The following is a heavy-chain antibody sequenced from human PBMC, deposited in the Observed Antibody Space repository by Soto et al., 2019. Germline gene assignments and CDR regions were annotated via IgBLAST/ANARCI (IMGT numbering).Heavy chain of an antibody. CDR3: AGGHLPWDYHSYGMDV. J-gene: IGHJ6*02. CDR2: ISNDAVHT. D-gene: IGHD7-27*01. Sequence: EVQLVESGGGLVQPGGSLTLSCVASGFTFTTYCMHWVRQAPGKGLEYLSAISNDAVHTYYANSLKVRFTISRDNSKDTLYLHMGSRRPEDMAVYYCAGGHLPWDYHSYGMDVWGQGTTVTVSS. V-gene: IGHV3-64*01. CDR1: GFTFTTYC.